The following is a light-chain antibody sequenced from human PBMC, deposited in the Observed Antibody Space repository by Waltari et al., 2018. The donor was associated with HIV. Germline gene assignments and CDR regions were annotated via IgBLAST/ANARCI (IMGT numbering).Light chain of an antibody. CDR3: CSYAGSKTHNVA. Sequence: QSALTQPRSVSGSPGQSVTISCSGTSSDSDASYYVPWYQQHPGKAPQIIIYDVTKRPSGVPDRFSGSKSGNTASLTISGLQAEDEADYYCCSYAGSKTHNVAFGGGTRLTVL. CDR1: SSDSDASYY. CDR2: DVT. V-gene: IGLV2-11*01. J-gene: IGLJ2*01.